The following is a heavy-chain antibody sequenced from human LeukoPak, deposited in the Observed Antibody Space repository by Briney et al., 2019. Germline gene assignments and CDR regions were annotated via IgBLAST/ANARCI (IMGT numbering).Heavy chain of an antibody. Sequence: SVKVSCKASGGTFSSYAISWVRQAPGQGLEWMGRLIPIVDAATYAQKFQGRVTITADKSTTTAYMEMYSLRSDDTAVYYCATTERLALAASMDYWGQGTPVTVSP. J-gene: IGHJ4*02. CDR3: ATTERLALAASMDY. V-gene: IGHV1-69*04. CDR1: GGTFSSYA. CDR2: LIPIVDAA. D-gene: IGHD6-19*01.